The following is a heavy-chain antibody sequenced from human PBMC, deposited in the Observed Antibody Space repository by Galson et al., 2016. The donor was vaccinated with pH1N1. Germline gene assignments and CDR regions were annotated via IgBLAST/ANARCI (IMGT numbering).Heavy chain of an antibody. Sequence: QSGAEVKKPGESLKISCKGSGYRFSNYWIGWVRQMPGKGLECMGLIYPADSDTRYSPSIQGQVTLSADKSMTTAYLQWSSLKASDTAMYYCARGRSSGWEHWYFDLWGRGTLVTVSS. CDR2: IYPADSDT. CDR3: ARGRSSGWEHWYFDL. CDR1: GYRFSNYW. J-gene: IGHJ2*01. D-gene: IGHD6-19*01. V-gene: IGHV5-51*01.